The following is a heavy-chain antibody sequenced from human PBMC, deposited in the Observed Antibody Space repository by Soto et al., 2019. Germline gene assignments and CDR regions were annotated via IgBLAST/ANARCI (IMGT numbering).Heavy chain of an antibody. CDR2: ISVYNGNT. CDR1: GYTFTSYG. V-gene: IGHV1-18*01. CDR3: AKDYTAVNPKDV. J-gene: IGHJ6*02. D-gene: IGHD4-17*01. Sequence: GASVKVSCKASGYTFTSYGISWVRQAPGQGLEWMGWISVYNGNTNYAQKLQGRVTMTTDTSTSTAYMELRSLRSDDTAVYYCAKDYTAVNPKDVWGQGTTVTVSS.